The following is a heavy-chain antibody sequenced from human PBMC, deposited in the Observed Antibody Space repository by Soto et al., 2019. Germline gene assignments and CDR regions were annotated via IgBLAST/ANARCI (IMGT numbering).Heavy chain of an antibody. CDR2: ISYDGSNK. V-gene: IGHV3-30*18. CDR3: AKDRYFDWLLAY. Sequence: GGSLRLSCAAAGGPFSSYGRHWVRKAPGKGLEWVAVISYDGSNKYYADSVKGRFTISRDNSKNTLYLQMNSLRAEDTAVYYCAKDRYFDWLLAYWGQGTLVTVSS. D-gene: IGHD3-9*01. CDR1: GGPFSSYG. J-gene: IGHJ4*02.